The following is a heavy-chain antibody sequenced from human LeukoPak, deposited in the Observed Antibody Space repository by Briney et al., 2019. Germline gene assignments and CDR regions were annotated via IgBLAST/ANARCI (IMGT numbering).Heavy chain of an antibody. Sequence: GQSLKISCKGSGYSFTSSWISWVRQMPGKGLEWMGRIDPSESYTNYSPSFQGHVHISAGKSISTAYLQWSSLKASDTGMYYCARETDQLGYCSSTSCYLYWFDPWGQGTLVSVSS. CDR1: GYSFTSSW. CDR3: ARETDQLGYCSSTSCYLYWFDP. V-gene: IGHV5-10-1*01. J-gene: IGHJ5*02. CDR2: IDPSESYT. D-gene: IGHD2-2*01.